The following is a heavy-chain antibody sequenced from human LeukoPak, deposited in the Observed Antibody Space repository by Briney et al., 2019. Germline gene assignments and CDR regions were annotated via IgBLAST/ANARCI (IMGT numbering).Heavy chain of an antibody. CDR3: ARDRGETYYYDTSGYQLMGLFDY. CDR1: VGTFSSYA. V-gene: IGHV1-69*13. D-gene: IGHD3-22*01. J-gene: IGHJ4*02. CDR2: VIPIFGTA. Sequence: GASVKVSCKDSVGTFSSYAISWVRQAPGQGLEWMGGVIPIFGTANYAQNFQGRCTITADESTSTASMELSSLRSEDTAVYYCARDRGETYYYDTSGYQLMGLFDYWGQGTLVTVPS.